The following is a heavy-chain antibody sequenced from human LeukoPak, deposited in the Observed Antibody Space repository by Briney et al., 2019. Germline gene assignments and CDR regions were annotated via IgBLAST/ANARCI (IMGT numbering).Heavy chain of an antibody. D-gene: IGHD3-22*01. Sequence: ASVKVSCKASGYTFTSYGISWVRQAPGQGLEWMGWISAYNGNTNYAQKLQGRVTMTTDTSTSTAYMELRSLRSDDTAVYYCARVRNYYDSSGYLHPFDYWGQGTLVTVSS. V-gene: IGHV1-18*01. CDR3: ARVRNYYDSSGYLHPFDY. J-gene: IGHJ4*02. CDR2: ISAYNGNT. CDR1: GYTFTSYG.